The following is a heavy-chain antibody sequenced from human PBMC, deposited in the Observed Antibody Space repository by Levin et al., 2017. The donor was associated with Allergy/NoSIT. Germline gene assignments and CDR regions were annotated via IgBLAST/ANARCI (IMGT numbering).Heavy chain of an antibody. Sequence: GGSLRLSCAASGFTFSSYGMHWVRQAPGKGLEWVAVIWYDGSNKYYADSVKGRFTISRDNSKNTLYLQMNSLRAEDTAVYYCARGRLRYFDWLSHPLDYWGQGTLVTVSS. CDR2: IWYDGSNK. V-gene: IGHV3-33*01. CDR1: GFTFSSYG. D-gene: IGHD3-9*01. J-gene: IGHJ4*02. CDR3: ARGRLRYFDWLSHPLDY.